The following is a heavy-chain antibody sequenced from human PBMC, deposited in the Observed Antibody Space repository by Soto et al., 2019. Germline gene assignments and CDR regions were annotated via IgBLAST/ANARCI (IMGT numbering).Heavy chain of an antibody. CDR1: GGTFSSYA. V-gene: IGHV1-69*13. CDR3: ARKETSYGDYVYFDY. Sequence: GASVKVSCKASGGTFSSYAISWVRQAPGQGLEWMGGIIPIFGTANYAQKFQGRVTITADESTSTAYMELSSLRSEDTAVYYCARKETSYGDYVYFDYWGRNPGHRLL. CDR2: IIPIFGTA. J-gene: IGHJ4*01. D-gene: IGHD4-17*01.